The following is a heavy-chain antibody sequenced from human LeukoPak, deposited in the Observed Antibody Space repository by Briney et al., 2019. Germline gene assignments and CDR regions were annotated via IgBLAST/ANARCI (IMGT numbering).Heavy chain of an antibody. Sequence: GASVKVSCKASGYTFTSYGISWVRQAPGQGLEWMGWINPNSGGTNYAQKFQGRVTMTRDTSISTAYMELSRLTSDNTAVYYCARGDYRLYYYYMDVWGSGTTDTISS. J-gene: IGHJ6*03. V-gene: IGHV1-2*02. D-gene: IGHD4-17*01. CDR2: INPNSGGT. CDR1: GYTFTSYG. CDR3: ARGDYRLYYYYMDV.